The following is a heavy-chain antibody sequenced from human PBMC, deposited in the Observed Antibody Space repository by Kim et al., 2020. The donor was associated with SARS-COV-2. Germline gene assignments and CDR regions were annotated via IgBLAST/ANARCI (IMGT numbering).Heavy chain of an antibody. D-gene: IGHD6-6*01. V-gene: IGHV4-59*01. J-gene: IGHJ3*02. Sequence: SLKRRVTISVDTSKNQFSLKLSSVTAADTAVYYCAREDEYSSSSGAFDIWGQGTMVTVSS. CDR3: AREDEYSSSSGAFDI.